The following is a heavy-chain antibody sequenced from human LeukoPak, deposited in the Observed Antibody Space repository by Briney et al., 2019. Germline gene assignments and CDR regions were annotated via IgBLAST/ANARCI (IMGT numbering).Heavy chain of an antibody. CDR1: GYTFTSYG. J-gene: IGHJ6*02. V-gene: IGHV1-18*01. CDR3: ARASGPIWFGELLDYYYYGMDV. Sequence: ASVKVSCKASGYTFTSYGISWVRQAPGQGLEWMGWISAYNGNTNYAQKLQGRVTMTTDTSTSTAYMELRSLRSDDTAVYYCARASGPIWFGELLDYYYYGMDVWSQGTTVTVSS. D-gene: IGHD3-10*01. CDR2: ISAYNGNT.